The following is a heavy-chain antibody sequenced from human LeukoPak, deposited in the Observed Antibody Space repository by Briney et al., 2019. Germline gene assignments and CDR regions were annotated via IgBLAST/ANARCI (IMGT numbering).Heavy chain of an antibody. V-gene: IGHV4-61*02. CDR1: GGSISSGSYY. J-gene: IGHJ5*02. D-gene: IGHD2-8*01. CDR2: IYTSGST. Sequence: SETLSLTRTVSGGSISSGSYYWSWIRQPAGKGLEWIGRIYTSGSTNYNPSLKSRVTISVDTSKNQFSLKLSSVTAADTAVYYCARAGGHCTNGVCSQGWFDPWGQGTLVTVSS. CDR3: ARAGGHCTNGVCSQGWFDP.